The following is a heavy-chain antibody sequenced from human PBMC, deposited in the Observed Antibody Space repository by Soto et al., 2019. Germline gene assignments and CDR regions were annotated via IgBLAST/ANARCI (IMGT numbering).Heavy chain of an antibody. D-gene: IGHD1-1*01. J-gene: IGHJ4*02. CDR2: IYYTGGT. Sequence: PSETVCLTCSVSGCSISGAGYYWSVIRQHPGKGLEWIGYIYYTGGTYYNPSLKRRVTMSVDTSKNQFSLKLSSVTAADTAVYYCARDPPGKGSFDYWGQGTLVTVSS. V-gene: IGHV4-31*03. CDR1: GCSISGAGYY. CDR3: ARDPPGKGSFDY.